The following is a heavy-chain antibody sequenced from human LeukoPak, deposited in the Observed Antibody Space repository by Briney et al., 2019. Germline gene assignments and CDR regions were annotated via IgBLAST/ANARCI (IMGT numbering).Heavy chain of an antibody. J-gene: IGHJ5*02. Sequence: SETLSLTCTVSGGSISSYYWSWIRQPAGKGLEWIGRTYTSGSTNYNPSLKSRVTMSVDTSKNQFSLKLSSVTAADTAVYYCARVGLLWFGELSWFDPWGQGTLVTVSS. CDR1: GGSISSYY. CDR2: TYTSGST. V-gene: IGHV4-4*07. CDR3: ARVGLLWFGELSWFDP. D-gene: IGHD3-10*01.